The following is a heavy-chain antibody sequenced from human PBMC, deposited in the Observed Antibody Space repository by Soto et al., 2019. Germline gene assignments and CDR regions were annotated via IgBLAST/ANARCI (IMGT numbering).Heavy chain of an antibody. V-gene: IGHV4-59*01. J-gene: IGHJ4*02. CDR3: ARAPRGNYGYPSYFDY. D-gene: IGHD3-10*01. Sequence: QVQLQESGPVLVKPSETLSLTCTVSGGSISSYYWSWIRQPPGKGLEWIGYIYYSGSTNYNPSLKSRVTISVDTSKNQFSLKLSSVTAADTAVYYCARAPRGNYGYPSYFDYWGQGTLVTVSS. CDR2: IYYSGST. CDR1: GGSISSYY.